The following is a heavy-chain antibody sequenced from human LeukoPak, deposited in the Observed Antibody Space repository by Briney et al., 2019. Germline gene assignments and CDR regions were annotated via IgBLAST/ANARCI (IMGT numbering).Heavy chain of an antibody. CDR1: GFTFSSYS. D-gene: IGHD6-13*01. V-gene: IGHV3-48*01. CDR2: ISSSSSTI. Sequence: GGSLRLSCAASGFTFSSYSMNWVRQAPGKGLEWVSYISSSSSTIYYADSVKGRFTISRDNAKNSLYLQMNSLRAEDTAVYYCASGGSGYSSSWYNWFDPWGQGTLVTVFS. CDR3: ASGGSGYSSSWYNWFDP. J-gene: IGHJ5*02.